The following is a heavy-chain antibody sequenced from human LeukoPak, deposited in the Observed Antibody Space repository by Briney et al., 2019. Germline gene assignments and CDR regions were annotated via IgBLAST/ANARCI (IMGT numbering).Heavy chain of an antibody. V-gene: IGHV1-46*01. CDR3: ARDLGGSGMLNRDAFDI. CDR2: INPSGGST. D-gene: IGHD3-10*01. CDR1: GYTFTSYY. J-gene: IGHJ3*02. Sequence: VASVKVSCKASGYTFTSYYMHWVRQAPGQGLEWMGIINPSGGSTSYAQKFQGRVTMTRDMSTSTVYMELSSLRSEDTAVYYCARDLGGSGMLNRDAFDIWGQGTMVTVSS.